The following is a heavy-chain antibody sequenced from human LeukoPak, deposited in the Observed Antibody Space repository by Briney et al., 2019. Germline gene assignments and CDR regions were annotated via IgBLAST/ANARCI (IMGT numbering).Heavy chain of an antibody. V-gene: IGHV1-2*02. CDR2: INPNSGGT. CDR1: GYTFTGYY. CDR3: ARDTADHYNWLDP. D-gene: IGHD5-18*01. J-gene: IGHJ5*02. Sequence: ASVKVSCKASGYTFTGYYMHWVRQAPGQGLEWMGWINPNSGGTNYAQKFQGRVTMTRDTSISTAYMELSSLRSDDTAVYYCARDTADHYNWLDPWGQGTLVTVSS.